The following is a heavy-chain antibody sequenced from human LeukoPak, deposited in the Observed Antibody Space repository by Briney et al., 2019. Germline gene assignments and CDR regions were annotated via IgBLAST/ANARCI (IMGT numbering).Heavy chain of an antibody. CDR3: ASEYGSFDY. J-gene: IGHJ4*02. V-gene: IGHV3-21*01. D-gene: IGHD1-26*01. Sequence: PGVSLRLSCAASGFTFKSYSMNWLPQAPGKGLEWVSSISSSSSYIYYADSVKGRFTISRDNAKNSLYLQMNSLIAEDTGVYYCASEYGSFDYWGQGTLVTVSS. CDR2: ISSSSSYI. CDR1: GFTFKSYS.